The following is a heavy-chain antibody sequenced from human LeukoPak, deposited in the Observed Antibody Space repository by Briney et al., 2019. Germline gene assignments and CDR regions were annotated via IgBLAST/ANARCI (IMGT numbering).Heavy chain of an antibody. D-gene: IGHD3-3*01. CDR3: ARGYYDFWSGYYGGYYFDY. CDR1: GGSVSSGSYY. V-gene: IGHV4-61*01. J-gene: IGHJ4*02. Sequence: SETLSLTCTVSGGSVSSGSYYWSWIRQPPGKGLEWIGYIYYSGSTNYNPSLESRVTISVDTSKNQFSLKLRSVTAAETAVYYCARGYYDFWSGYYGGYYFDYWGQGTLVTVSS. CDR2: IYYSGST.